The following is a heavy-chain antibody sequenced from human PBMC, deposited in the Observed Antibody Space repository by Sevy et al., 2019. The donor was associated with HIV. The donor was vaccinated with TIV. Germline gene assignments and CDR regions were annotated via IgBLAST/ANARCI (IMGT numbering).Heavy chain of an antibody. J-gene: IGHJ4*02. CDR1: GFTFSTYA. CDR2: ISGSGGST. Sequence: GGSLSLSCAASGFTFSTYAMTWVRQAPGKGLEWVSVISGSGGSTYYADSVKGRFTISRDNSKNTLYLQMNSLRAEDTAVYYCAKDRVSGTYYTGDFDYWGQGTLVTVSS. CDR3: AKDRVSGTYYTGDFDY. D-gene: IGHD3-10*01. V-gene: IGHV3-23*01.